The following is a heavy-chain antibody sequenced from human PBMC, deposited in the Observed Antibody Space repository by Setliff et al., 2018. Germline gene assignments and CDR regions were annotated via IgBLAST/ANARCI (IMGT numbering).Heavy chain of an antibody. Sequence: ETLSLTCTVFGGSISNSTFYWGWIRQPPGKGLEWIGSINYYGSIFDDGTTYSTYYNPSLKSRATISIDTSKSQFSLKLSSMTAADTALYYCARIPDFLQYSFDLWGRGTLVTVPQ. CDR1: GGSISNSTFY. J-gene: IGHJ2*01. CDR3: ARIPDFLQYSFDL. CDR2: INYYGSIFDDGTTYST. V-gene: IGHV4-39*07. D-gene: IGHD5-12*01.